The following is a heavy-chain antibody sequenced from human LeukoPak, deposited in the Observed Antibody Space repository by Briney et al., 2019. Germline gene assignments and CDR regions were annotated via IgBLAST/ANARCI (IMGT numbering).Heavy chain of an antibody. CDR3: ARGGSYYNEAFDI. CDR2: ISSSSSTI. J-gene: IGHJ3*02. D-gene: IGHD1-26*01. V-gene: IGHV3-48*01. CDR1: EFTFSSYS. Sequence: GGSLRLSCAASEFTFSSYSMNWVRQAPGKGLEWVSYISSSSSTIYYTDSVKGRFSISRDNAKNSLYLQMNSLRAEDTAVYYCARGGSYYNEAFDIWGQGTMVTVSS.